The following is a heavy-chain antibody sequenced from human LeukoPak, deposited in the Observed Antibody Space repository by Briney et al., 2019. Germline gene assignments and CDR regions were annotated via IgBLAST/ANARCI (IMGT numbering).Heavy chain of an antibody. D-gene: IGHD3-22*01. V-gene: IGHV4-59*12. J-gene: IGHJ4*02. Sequence: PSETLSLTCNVSGGSINSYYWSWIRQPPGKRLELIGYIYYSGRTNYNPSLKSRVTISVDTSTNQISLKLTSVTAADTAVYFCARGTTKGYYYDSSGYYTKWGQGTLVTVSS. CDR1: GGSINSYY. CDR2: IYYSGRT. CDR3: ARGTTKGYYYDSSGYYTK.